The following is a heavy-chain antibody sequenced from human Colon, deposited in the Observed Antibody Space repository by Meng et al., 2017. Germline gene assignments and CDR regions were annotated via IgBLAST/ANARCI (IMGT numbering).Heavy chain of an antibody. CDR3: ARRPTGIDY. CDR1: GGSISSGDYF. J-gene: IGHJ4*02. CDR2: ISHSGGT. Sequence: QVQLQESGPGLVKPSQTLSLTCTVSGGSISSGDYFWIWIRQPPGKGLEWIGYISHSGGTYSNPSLKSRLTISRDTSKNQLSLMLSSVTAADTAVYYCARRPTGIDYWGQGTLVTVSS. V-gene: IGHV4-30-4*01. D-gene: IGHD2-8*02.